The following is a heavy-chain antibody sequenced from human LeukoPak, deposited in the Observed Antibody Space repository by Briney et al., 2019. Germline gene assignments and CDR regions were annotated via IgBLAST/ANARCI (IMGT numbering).Heavy chain of an antibody. CDR1: GGSISSGGYY. J-gene: IGHJ4*02. CDR3: ARAPEVYCSGGSCYFDY. CDR2: IYYSGST. Sequence: PSETLSLTCTVSGGSISSGGYYWSWIRQHPGKGLEWVGYIYYSGSTYYNPSLKSRVTISVDTSKNQFSLKLSSVTAADTAVYYCARAPEVYCSGGSCYFDYWGQGTLVTVSS. D-gene: IGHD2-15*01. V-gene: IGHV4-31*03.